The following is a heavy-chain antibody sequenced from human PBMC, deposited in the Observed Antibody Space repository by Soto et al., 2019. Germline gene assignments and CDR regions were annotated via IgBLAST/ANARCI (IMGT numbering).Heavy chain of an antibody. D-gene: IGHD3-3*01. CDR2: ISGSGGST. CDR3: AKGVWSGYYLLAFDL. J-gene: IGHJ3*01. V-gene: IGHV3-23*01. CDR1: GFTFSSYA. Sequence: EVQLLESGGGLVQPGGSLRLSCAASGFTFSSYAMSWVRQAPGKGLEWVSAISGSGGSTYYADSVKGRFTISRDNSKITLYLQMNSLRAEDTAVYYCAKGVWSGYYLLAFDLWGQGTMVTVSS.